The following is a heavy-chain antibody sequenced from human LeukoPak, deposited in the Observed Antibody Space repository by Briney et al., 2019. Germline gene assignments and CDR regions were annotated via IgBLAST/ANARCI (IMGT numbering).Heavy chain of an antibody. Sequence: GGSLRLSCAASGFTFSGSAMHWVRQASGKGLEWVGRIRSKANSYATAYAASVKGRFTISRDDSKNTAYLQMNSPKTEDTAVYYCPRSQSSSWYYICCSGQGTLVTVSS. V-gene: IGHV3-73*01. CDR1: GFTFSGSA. CDR3: PRSQSSSWYYICC. D-gene: IGHD6-13*01. CDR2: IRSKANSYAT. J-gene: IGHJ4*02.